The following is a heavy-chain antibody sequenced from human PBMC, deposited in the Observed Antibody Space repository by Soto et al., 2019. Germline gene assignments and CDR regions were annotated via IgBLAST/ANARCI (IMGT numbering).Heavy chain of an antibody. CDR1: GGSISSSNW. V-gene: IGHV4-4*02. J-gene: IGHJ6*02. CDR3: ATSAPGLLRCNYYYYYGMDV. D-gene: IGHD3-3*01. Sequence: QVQLQESGPGLVKPSGTLSLTCAVSGGSISSSNWWSWVRQPPGKGLEWIGEIYHSGSTNYNPSLKSRVTISVDKSKNQFSLKLSSVTAADTAVYYCATSAPGLLRCNYYYYYGMDVWGQGTTVTVSS. CDR2: IYHSGST.